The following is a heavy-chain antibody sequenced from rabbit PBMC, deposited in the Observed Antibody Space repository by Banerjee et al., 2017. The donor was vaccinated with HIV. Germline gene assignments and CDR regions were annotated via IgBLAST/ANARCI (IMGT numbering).Heavy chain of an antibody. Sequence: QEQLVESGGDLVKPGASLTLTCTASGFSFSSSYWMCWVRQAPGKGLEWIACIYGGRSGSTYYASWAKGPFTISKTSSTTVTLQMTSLTAADTATYFCARDLAGVIGWNFNLWG. CDR1: GFSFSSSYW. J-gene: IGHJ4*01. CDR3: ARDLAGVIGWNFNL. CDR2: IYGGRSGST. D-gene: IGHD4-1*01. V-gene: IGHV1S45*01.